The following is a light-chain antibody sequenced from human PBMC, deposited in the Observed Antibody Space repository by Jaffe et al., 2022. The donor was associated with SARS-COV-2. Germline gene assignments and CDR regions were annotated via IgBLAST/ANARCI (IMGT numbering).Light chain of an antibody. V-gene: IGLV2-14*01. CDR2: DVS. Sequence: QSALTQPASVSGSPGQSIIISCTGTSSDVGGYKYVSWYQQHPGKAPKLMIYDVSNRPSGVSNRFSGSKSGNTASLTISGLQAEDEADYYCSSYTSSSTVFGGGTKLTVL. CDR1: SSDVGGYKY. CDR3: SSYTSSSTV. J-gene: IGLJ3*02.